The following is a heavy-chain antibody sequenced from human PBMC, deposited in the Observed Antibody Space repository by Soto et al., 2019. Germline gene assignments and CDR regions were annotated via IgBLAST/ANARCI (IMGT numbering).Heavy chain of an antibody. CDR2: IIPIFGTA. Sequence: SVKVSCKASGGTFSSYAISWVRQAPGQGLEWMGGIIPIFGTANYARKFQGRVTITADESTSTAYMELSSLRSEDTAVYYCARDRGYSSSYYYYGMDVWGQGTTVTVSS. V-gene: IGHV1-69*13. D-gene: IGHD6-6*01. CDR3: ARDRGYSSSYYYYGMDV. J-gene: IGHJ6*02. CDR1: GGTFSSYA.